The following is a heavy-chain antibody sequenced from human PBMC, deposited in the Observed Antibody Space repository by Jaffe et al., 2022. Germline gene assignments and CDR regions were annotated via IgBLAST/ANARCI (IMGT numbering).Heavy chain of an antibody. J-gene: IGHJ4*02. CDR1: GFTFSSYG. D-gene: IGHD5-12*01. Sequence: QVQLVESGGGVVQPGGSLRLSCAASGFTFSSYGMHWVRQAPGKGLEWVAFIRYDGSNKYYADSVKGRFTISRDNSKNTLYLQMNSLRAEDTAVYYCANAPWWLRYPPNDIDYWGQGTLVTVSS. V-gene: IGHV3-30*02. CDR2: IRYDGSNK. CDR3: ANAPWWLRYPPNDIDY.